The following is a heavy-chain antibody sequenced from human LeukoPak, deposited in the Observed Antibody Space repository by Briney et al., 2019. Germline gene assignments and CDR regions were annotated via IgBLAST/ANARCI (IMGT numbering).Heavy chain of an antibody. J-gene: IGHJ4*02. CDR1: GFTFSSYW. D-gene: IGHD3-9*01. CDR3: ARGYYDILTGYYKAHYFDY. Sequence: GGSLRLSCAASGFTFSSYWMSRVRQAPGKGLEWVANIKQDGSEKYYVDSVKGRFTISRDNAKNSLYLQMNSLRAEDTAVYYCARGYYDILTGYYKAHYFDYWGQGTLVTVSS. CDR2: IKQDGSEK. V-gene: IGHV3-7*03.